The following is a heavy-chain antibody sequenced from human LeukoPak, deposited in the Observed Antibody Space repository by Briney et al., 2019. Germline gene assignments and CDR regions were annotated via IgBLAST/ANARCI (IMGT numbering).Heavy chain of an antibody. CDR3: ARSIAARPFDY. D-gene: IGHD6-6*01. V-gene: IGHV4-30-4*08. CDR1: GGSISSGDYY. Sequence: PSETLSLTCTVSGGSISSGDYYWSWIRQPPGKGLEWIGYIYYSGSTYYNPSLKSRVTISVDTSKNQFSLKLSSVTAADTAVYYCARSIAARPFDYWGQGTLVTVSS. J-gene: IGHJ4*02. CDR2: IYYSGST.